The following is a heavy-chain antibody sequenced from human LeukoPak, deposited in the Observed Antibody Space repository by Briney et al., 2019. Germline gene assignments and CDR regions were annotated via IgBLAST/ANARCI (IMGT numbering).Heavy chain of an antibody. CDR3: ARDDGEMATCFDY. CDR1: GFTFSTYW. D-gene: IGHD5-24*01. V-gene: IGHV3-7*04. CDR2: INQDGSEK. Sequence: PGGSLRLSCAASGFTFSTYWMSWLRQAPGKGLEWVANINQDGSEKYYVDSVEGRFTISRDNAKNSLYLQLNSLRAEDTAVYYCARDDGEMATCFDYWGQGTLVTVSS. J-gene: IGHJ4*02.